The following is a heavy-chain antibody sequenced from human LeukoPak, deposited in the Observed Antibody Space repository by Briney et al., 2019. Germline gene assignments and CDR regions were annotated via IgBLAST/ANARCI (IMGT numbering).Heavy chain of an antibody. CDR2: INPNSGGT. CDR3: ARADAASRPFDY. CDR1: GYTFTGYY. Sequence: ASVKVSCKASGYTFTGYYMHWVRQAPGQGLEWMGWINPNSGGTNYAQKFQGRVTMTRDTSISTAYMELSRLRSDDTAVYYCARADAASRPFDYWGQGTLVTVSS. V-gene: IGHV1-2*02. D-gene: IGHD6-6*01. J-gene: IGHJ4*02.